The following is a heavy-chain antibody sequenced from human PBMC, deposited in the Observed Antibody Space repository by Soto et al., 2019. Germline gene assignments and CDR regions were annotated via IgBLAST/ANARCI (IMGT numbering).Heavy chain of an antibody. Sequence: ASVKVSCKASGYTFTSYGISWVRQAPGQGLEWMGWISAYYGNTNYAQKLQGRVTMTTDTSTSTAYMELRSLRSDDTAVYYCARDHSIAVRLGGGSGKGYYYGMDVWGQGTTVTVSS. V-gene: IGHV1-18*01. CDR1: GYTFTSYG. D-gene: IGHD6-6*01. CDR2: ISAYYGNT. J-gene: IGHJ6*02. CDR3: ARDHSIAVRLGGGSGKGYYYGMDV.